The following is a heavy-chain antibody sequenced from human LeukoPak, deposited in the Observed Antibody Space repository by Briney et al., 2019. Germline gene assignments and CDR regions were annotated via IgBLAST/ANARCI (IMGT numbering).Heavy chain of an antibody. J-gene: IGHJ3*02. V-gene: IGHV5-51*02. CDR3: ARQEDSSGYLGAFDI. D-gene: IGHD3-22*01. CDR2: IYPGDSDT. Sequence: RGESLKISSKASVYSFTSYWTGWVRQMTRKGMEWMGIIYPGDSDTRYSPSFQGQVTISADKSISTAYLQWSSLKASDTAMYYCARQEDSSGYLGAFDIWGQGTMVTVSS. CDR1: VYSFTSYW.